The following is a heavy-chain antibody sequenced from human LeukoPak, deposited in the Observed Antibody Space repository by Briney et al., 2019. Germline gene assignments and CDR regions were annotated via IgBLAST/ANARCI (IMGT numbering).Heavy chain of an antibody. V-gene: IGHV4-4*02. CDR3: ARVGRYCSSTSCYTPLGRKKNAFDI. Sequence: SETLSLTCAVSGGSISSSNWWSWVRQPPGKGLEWLGEIYHSGSTNYNPSLKSRVTISVDKSKNQFSLKLSSVTAADTAVYYCARVGRYCSSTSCYTPLGRKKNAFDIWGQGTMVTVSS. D-gene: IGHD2-2*02. J-gene: IGHJ3*02. CDR2: IYHSGST. CDR1: GGSISSSNW.